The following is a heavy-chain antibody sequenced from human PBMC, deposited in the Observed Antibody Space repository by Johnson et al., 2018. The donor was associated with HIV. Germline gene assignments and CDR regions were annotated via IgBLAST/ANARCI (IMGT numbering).Heavy chain of an antibody. CDR3: AREAYYARAFDL. Sequence: QVQLVESGGGVVQPGRSLRISCAASGFTFSSYGMHWVRQAPGKGLEWVAVISYDGSNKYYADSVKGRFTISRDNSKNTLYLQMNSLRAEDTAVYYCAREAYYARAFDLWGQGTMVTVSS. J-gene: IGHJ3*01. D-gene: IGHD3-3*01. CDR1: GFTFSSYG. CDR2: ISYDGSNK. V-gene: IGHV3-30*03.